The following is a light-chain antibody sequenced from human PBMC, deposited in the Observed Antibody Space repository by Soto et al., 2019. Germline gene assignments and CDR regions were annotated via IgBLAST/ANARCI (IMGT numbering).Light chain of an antibody. J-gene: IGLJ1*01. CDR3: CSYAGTLTFV. CDR1: SSDVGSYNL. CDR2: EGN. V-gene: IGLV2-23*01. Sequence: QSALTQPASVSGSPGQSITISCTGTSSDVGSYNLVSWYQQNPGKAPKLMIYEGNKRPSGVSNRFSGSKSANTASLTISGLQTEDEADCYCCSYAGTLTFVFGTGTNVTVL.